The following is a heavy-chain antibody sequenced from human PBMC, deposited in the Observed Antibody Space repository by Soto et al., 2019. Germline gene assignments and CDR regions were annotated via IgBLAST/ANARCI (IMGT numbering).Heavy chain of an antibody. CDR1: GGSISSWY. Sequence: SETLSLTCTVSGGSISSWYWSWIRQPPGKGLEWIGYIYYSGSTNYNPSLKRRGTISVDTSKNQFSLKLSSVTAADTAVYYCARESFYDSGGFHGFDYWGQGTLVT. V-gene: IGHV4-59*01. J-gene: IGHJ4*02. D-gene: IGHD3-22*01. CDR2: IYYSGST. CDR3: ARESFYDSGGFHGFDY.